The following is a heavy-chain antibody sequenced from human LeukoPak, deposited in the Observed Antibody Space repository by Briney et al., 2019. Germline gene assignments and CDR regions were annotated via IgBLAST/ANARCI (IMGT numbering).Heavy chain of an antibody. J-gene: IGHJ5*02. D-gene: IGHD3-22*01. CDR3: ARVVTSSGFNYFDP. CDR2: ISPYNGDT. Sequence: GASVKVSCKASGYSFTSYGISWVRQAPGQGLEWMGWISPYNGDTHYAQNVRGRVTMTTDTSTSTAYMELRSLRSDDTAVYYCARVVTSSGFNYFDPWGQGTLVTVSS. V-gene: IGHV1-18*01. CDR1: GYSFTSYG.